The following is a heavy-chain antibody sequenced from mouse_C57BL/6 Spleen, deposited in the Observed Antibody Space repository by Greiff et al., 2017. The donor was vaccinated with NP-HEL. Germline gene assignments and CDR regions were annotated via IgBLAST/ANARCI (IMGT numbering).Heavy chain of an antibody. D-gene: IGHD2-1*01. CDR2: IDHSDSYT. CDR3: ARRRPTRDGNYVGYFDY. CDR1: GYTFTSYW. V-gene: IGHV1-50*01. J-gene: IGHJ2*01. Sequence: QVQLQQPGAELVKPGASVKLSCKASGYTFTSYWMQWVKQRPGQGLEWIGEIDHSDSYTNYNQKFKGKATLTVATSSSTAYMQLSSLTSEDSAGYYCARRRPTRDGNYVGYFDYWGQGTTLTVSS.